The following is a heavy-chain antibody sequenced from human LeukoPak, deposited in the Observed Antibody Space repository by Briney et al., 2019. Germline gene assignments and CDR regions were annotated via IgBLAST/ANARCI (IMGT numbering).Heavy chain of an antibody. D-gene: IGHD5-12*01. CDR2: LSYDGSNK. CDR3: ATPVDNNMACDS. V-gene: IGHV3-30*03. J-gene: IGHJ4*02. CDR1: GFTFDDYA. Sequence: GSLRLSCAASGFTFDDYAMHWVRQAPGKGLEWVAALSYDGSNKYYADSVKGRFTISRDNSKNTLYLQMNSPRAEDTAVYYCATPVDNNMACDSWGQGTLVTVSS.